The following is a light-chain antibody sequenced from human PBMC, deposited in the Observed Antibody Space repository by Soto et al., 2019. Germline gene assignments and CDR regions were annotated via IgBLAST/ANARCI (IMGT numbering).Light chain of an antibody. V-gene: IGKV3-20*01. CDR2: GTS. CDR1: QSVSSSS. J-gene: IGKJ4*01. CDR3: QQYGSSPLT. Sequence: EIVLTQSPGTLSLSPGERATLSCRASQSVSSSSLAWYQQKPGQAPRLLFYGTSSRATGIPDRFSGSGSGTDFTLTISRLEPEDSAVYYCQQYGSSPLTFGGGTKVEIK.